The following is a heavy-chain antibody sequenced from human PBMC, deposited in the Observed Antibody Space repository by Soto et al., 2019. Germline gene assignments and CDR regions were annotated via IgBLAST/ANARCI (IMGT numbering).Heavy chain of an antibody. CDR1: GFTVSSNY. J-gene: IGHJ4*02. Sequence: HPGGSLRLSCAASGFTVSSNYMSWVRQAPGKGLEWVAVITPGGDNTYYADSVKGRFTTSRDNSKNTLYLQMNNLRAEDTALYYFAKNSGCTCYYEVDSWGQGTLVNVSS. CDR3: AKNSGCTCYYEVDS. V-gene: IGHV3-23*01. CDR2: ITPGGDNT. D-gene: IGHD2-15*01.